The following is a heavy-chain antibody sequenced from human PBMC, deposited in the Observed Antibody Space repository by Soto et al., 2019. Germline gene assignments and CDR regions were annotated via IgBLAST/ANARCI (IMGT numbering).Heavy chain of an antibody. CDR1: GFTFSSYW. V-gene: IGHV3-74*01. Sequence: GGSLRLSCAASGFTFSSYWMHWVRQAPGKGLVWVSRINPDGSATNYADSVKGRFTISRDNAKNTLYLQMNSLRAEDTAVFYCGRGGSDSPMAPGYWGQGTLVTGS. D-gene: IGHD5-18*01. CDR3: GRGGSDSPMAPGY. J-gene: IGHJ4*02. CDR2: INPDGSAT.